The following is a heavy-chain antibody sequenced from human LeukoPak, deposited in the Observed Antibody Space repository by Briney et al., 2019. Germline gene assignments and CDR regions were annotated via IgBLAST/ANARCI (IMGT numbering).Heavy chain of an antibody. CDR1: GFSFSDYA. V-gene: IGHV3-23*01. CDR3: ANPYGSGSYYMSALDI. D-gene: IGHD3-10*01. Sequence: GGSLRLSCAGSGFSFSDYAMSWVRQAPGKGLEWVSGFSDSFSGSGGRTHSADSVKGRFTISRDNSKKMLYLQMNSLRAEDTAVYYCANPYGSGSYYMSALDIWGLGTMVTVSS. CDR2: FSDSFSGSGGRT. J-gene: IGHJ3*02.